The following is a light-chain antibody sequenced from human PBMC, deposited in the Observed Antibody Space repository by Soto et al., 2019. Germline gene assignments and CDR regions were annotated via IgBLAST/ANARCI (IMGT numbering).Light chain of an antibody. V-gene: IGKV3-15*01. CDR3: QQCNNWPWT. Sequence: EIVMTQSPATLSVSPGERATLSCRASQSVSSILAWYQQKPGQAPRLLIYGASTRATGIPARFSGSGSGTEFTLTISSLQSEDFAVYYCQQCNNWPWTFGQGTKVEIK. CDR1: QSVSSI. CDR2: GAS. J-gene: IGKJ1*01.